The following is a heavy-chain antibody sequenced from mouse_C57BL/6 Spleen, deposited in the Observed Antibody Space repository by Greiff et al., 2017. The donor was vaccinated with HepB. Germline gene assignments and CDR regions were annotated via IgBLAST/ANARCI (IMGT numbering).Heavy chain of an antibody. V-gene: IGHV1-81*01. Sequence: QVHVKQSGAELARPGASVKLSCKASGYTFTSYGISWVKQRTGQGLEWIGEIYPRSGNTYYNEKFKGKATLTADKSSSTAYMELRSLTSEDSAVYFCASHYYGSSYGYFDVWGTGTTVTVSS. CDR3: ASHYYGSSYGYFDV. CDR1: GYTFTSYG. D-gene: IGHD1-1*01. J-gene: IGHJ1*03. CDR2: IYPRSGNT.